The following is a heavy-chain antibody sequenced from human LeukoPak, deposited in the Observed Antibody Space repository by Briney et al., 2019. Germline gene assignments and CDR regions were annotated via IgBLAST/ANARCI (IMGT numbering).Heavy chain of an antibody. D-gene: IGHD6-19*01. CDR2: ISGSGGDT. CDR1: GFTFSSYA. J-gene: IGHJ4*02. Sequence: GGSLRLSCAASGFTFSSYAMSWVRQAPGKGPEWVSAISGSGGDTYYADSVKGRFTISRDNSKNTLYLQMNRLRAEDTAVYYCAREAYSSGWYIDYWGQGTLVTVSS. V-gene: IGHV3-23*01. CDR3: AREAYSSGWYIDY.